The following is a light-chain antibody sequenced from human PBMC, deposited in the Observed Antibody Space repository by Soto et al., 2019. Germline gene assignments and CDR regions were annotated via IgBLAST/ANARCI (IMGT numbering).Light chain of an antibody. Sequence: DFQMTQSPSSLSASVGDRVTITCRASQGIINYLAWYQQKPGKAPKLLIYAASTLQSGVTSRFSGSGSGTDFTLTISGLQPEDVATYYCQKYNSAPLSFGGGTKVEIK. CDR3: QKYNSAPLS. V-gene: IGKV1-27*01. CDR2: AAS. CDR1: QGIINY. J-gene: IGKJ4*01.